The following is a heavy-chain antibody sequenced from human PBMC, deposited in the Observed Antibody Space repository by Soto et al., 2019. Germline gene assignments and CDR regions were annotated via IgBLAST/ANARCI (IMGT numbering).Heavy chain of an antibody. CDR3: AKDWQTAPLFYGMDV. CDR2: ISYDGSNK. D-gene: IGHD1-1*01. V-gene: IGHV3-30*18. CDR1: GFTFSSYG. Sequence: GGSLRLSCAASGFTFSSYGMHWVRQAPGKGLEWVAVISYDGSNKYYADSVKGRFTISRDNSKNTLYLQMNSLRAEDTAVYYCAKDWQTAPLFYGMDVWGQGTTLNVSS. J-gene: IGHJ6*02.